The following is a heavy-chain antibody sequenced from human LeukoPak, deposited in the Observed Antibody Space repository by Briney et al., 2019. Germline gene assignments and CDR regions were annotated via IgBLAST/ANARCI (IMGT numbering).Heavy chain of an antibody. D-gene: IGHD2-2*01. CDR1: NGSISSSTYY. CDR2: IYYSGST. Sequence: SETLSLTCTVSNGSISSSTYYWGWIRQPPGKGLEWIGIIYYSGSTYYNPSLKSRLTISVDTSKNQFSLKLSSVTATDTAVYYCARRGYCSSTSCYEYWFDPWGQGTLVTVCS. CDR3: ARRGYCSSTSCYEYWFDP. J-gene: IGHJ5*02. V-gene: IGHV4-39*01.